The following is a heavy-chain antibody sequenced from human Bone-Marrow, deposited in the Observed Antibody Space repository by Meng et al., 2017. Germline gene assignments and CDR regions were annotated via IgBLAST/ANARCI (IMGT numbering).Heavy chain of an antibody. CDR1: GFTFSSYW. V-gene: IGHV3-74*01. D-gene: IGHD1-26*01. Sequence: GASLNFSCAASGFTFSSYWMHWVRQAPGKGLVWVSRINSDGSSTSYADSVKGRFTISRDNAKNTLYLQMNSLRAEDTAVYYCARDLIVGATTGGEYWGQGTLVTVSS. CDR3: ARDLIVGATTGGEY. CDR2: INSDGSST. J-gene: IGHJ4*02.